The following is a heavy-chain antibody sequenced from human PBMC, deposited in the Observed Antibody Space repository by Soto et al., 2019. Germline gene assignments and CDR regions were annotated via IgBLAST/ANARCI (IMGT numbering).Heavy chain of an antibody. V-gene: IGHV2-5*02. CDR1: GFSLSTRGVG. Sequence: QITLKESGPTLVKPTQTLTLTCTFSGFSLSTRGVGVGWIRQPPGKALEWLALIYWDDDKRYSPSLKSRLTITTDTSKNQVVLTMTNMDPVDTAPYYCAHRAAMVTFDYWGQGTLFTVSS. J-gene: IGHJ4*02. D-gene: IGHD5-18*01. CDR2: IYWDDDK. CDR3: AHRAAMVTFDY.